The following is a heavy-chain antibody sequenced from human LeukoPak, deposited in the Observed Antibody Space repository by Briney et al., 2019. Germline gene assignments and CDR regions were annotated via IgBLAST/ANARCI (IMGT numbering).Heavy chain of an antibody. D-gene: IGHD2-2*02. J-gene: IGHJ4*02. CDR3: AKAPFIYCSSTSCYNDY. CDR1: GFTFSSYA. CDR2: ISGSGGST. V-gene: IGHV3-23*01. Sequence: PGGSLRLSCAASGFTFSSYAMSWVRQAPGKGLEWVSAISGSGGSTYYADSVKGRFTISRDNSKNTLYLQMNSLRAEDTAVYYCAKAPFIYCSSTSCYNDYWGQGTLVTVSS.